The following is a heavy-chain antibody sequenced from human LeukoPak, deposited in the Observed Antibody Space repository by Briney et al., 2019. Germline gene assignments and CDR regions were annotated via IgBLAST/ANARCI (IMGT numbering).Heavy chain of an antibody. D-gene: IGHD3-10*01. CDR1: GFTFSGYT. Sequence: GGSLRLSCAASGFTFSGYTMNWVRQAPGKGLEWVSSISSSSSYIYFADSVKGRFTISRDNAKNSLYLQMNSLRAEDTAVYYCARDFYGSGSQPFDCWGQGTLVTVSS. CDR3: ARDFYGSGSQPFDC. CDR2: ISSSSSYI. V-gene: IGHV3-21*01. J-gene: IGHJ4*02.